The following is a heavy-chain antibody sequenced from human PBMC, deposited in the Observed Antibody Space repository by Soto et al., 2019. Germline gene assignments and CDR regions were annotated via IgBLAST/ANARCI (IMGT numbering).Heavy chain of an antibody. CDR3: ARDPSYYDFWLSSD. Sequence: GGSLRLSCAASGFTVSSNYMSWVRQAPGKGLEWVSVIYSGGSTYYADSVKGRFTISRDNSKNTLYLQMNSLRAEDTAVYYCARDPSYYDFWLSSDWGQGTLVTVSS. CDR2: IYSGGST. D-gene: IGHD3-3*01. J-gene: IGHJ4*02. CDR1: GFTVSSNY. V-gene: IGHV3-66*01.